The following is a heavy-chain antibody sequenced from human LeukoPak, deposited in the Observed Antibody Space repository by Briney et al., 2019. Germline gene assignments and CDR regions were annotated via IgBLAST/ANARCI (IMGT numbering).Heavy chain of an antibody. CDR2: IHLDGRTT. Sequence: GGSLRLSCAASGFTFSSYWMHWVRQRPGKGLVWVSRIHLDGRTTNYADSVKGRFTISRDNAMNTLSLEMNSLRPEDTAVYYCARGGSPSDYWGQGTLVSVSS. V-gene: IGHV3-74*01. D-gene: IGHD3-16*01. J-gene: IGHJ4*02. CDR3: ARGGSPSDY. CDR1: GFTFSSYW.